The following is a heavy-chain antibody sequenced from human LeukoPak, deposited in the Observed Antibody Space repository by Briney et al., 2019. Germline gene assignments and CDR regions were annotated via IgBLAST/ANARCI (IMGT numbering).Heavy chain of an antibody. CDR2: TYYRSKWYN. CDR3: ARASYYGSGSYYSLPYYYYYGMDV. D-gene: IGHD3-10*01. Sequence: SQTLSLTCAISGDSVSSNSAAWNWIRQSPSRGLEWLGRTYYRSKWYNDYAVSVKSRITINPDTSKNQFSLQLNSVTPEDTAVYYCARASYYGSGSYYSLPYYYYYGMDVWGQGTTVTVS. J-gene: IGHJ6*02. CDR1: GDSVSSNSAA. V-gene: IGHV6-1*01.